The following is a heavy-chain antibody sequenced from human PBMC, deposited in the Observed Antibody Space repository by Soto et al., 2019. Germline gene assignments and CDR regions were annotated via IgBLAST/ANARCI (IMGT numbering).Heavy chain of an antibody. CDR2: INPTDNRK. D-gene: IGHD4-17*01. V-gene: IGHV1-46*01. J-gene: IGHJ6*03. CDR3: ARDGDYGDYAFGGYYYMDV. Sequence: GASVKVSCKASGYTFTNYYIHWVRQAPGQGLEWMGVINPTDNRKTYAQIFQGRVTMTRDTSTSTAYMELSSLRSEDTAVYYCARDGDYGDYAFGGYYYMDVWG. CDR1: GYTFTNYY.